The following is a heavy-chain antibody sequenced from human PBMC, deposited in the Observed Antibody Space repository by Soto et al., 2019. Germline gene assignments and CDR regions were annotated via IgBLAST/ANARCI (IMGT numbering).Heavy chain of an antibody. CDR2: IYWDEDK. D-gene: IGHD5-12*01. V-gene: IGHV2-5*02. J-gene: IGHJ4*02. CDR3: AHRPRGYAYYFVY. CDR1: GFSLRTRGVA. Sequence: QITLKESGPTLVKPTQTLTLTCTFSGFSLRTRGVAVGWFRQPPGKALEWLALIYWDEDKWYSPSLKSRLTTAXDXXKNQVVLTMTNVDPVDTATYYCAHRPRGYAYYFVYWGQGILVTVSS.